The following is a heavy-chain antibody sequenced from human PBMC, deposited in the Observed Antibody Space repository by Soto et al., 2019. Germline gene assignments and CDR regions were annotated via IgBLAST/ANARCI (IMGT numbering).Heavy chain of an antibody. D-gene: IGHD2-21*02. J-gene: IGHJ4*02. CDR2: IYYSGST. CDR3: ARGGLTYCGGDCYPIDY. V-gene: IGHV4-59*12. CDR1: GGSISSYY. Sequence: PSETLSLTCTVSGGSISSYYWSWIRQPPGKGLEWIGDIYYSGSTNYNPSLKSRVTISVDTSKNQFSLKLSSVTAADTAVYYCARGGLTYCGGDCYPIDYWGQGTPVTVSS.